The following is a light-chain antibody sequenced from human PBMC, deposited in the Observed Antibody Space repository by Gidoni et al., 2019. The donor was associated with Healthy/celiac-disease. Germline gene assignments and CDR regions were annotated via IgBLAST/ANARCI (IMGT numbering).Light chain of an antibody. Sequence: QSALTQPSPVSGSPGQSVTISCTGTSSDVGGYNYVSWYQQHPGKAPKLMIYDVSKRPSGVPDRFSGSKSGNTASLTISGLQAEDEADYYCCSYAGSYTFVVFGGGTKLTVL. CDR2: DVS. CDR1: SSDVGGYNY. V-gene: IGLV2-11*01. J-gene: IGLJ2*01. CDR3: CSYAGSYTFVV.